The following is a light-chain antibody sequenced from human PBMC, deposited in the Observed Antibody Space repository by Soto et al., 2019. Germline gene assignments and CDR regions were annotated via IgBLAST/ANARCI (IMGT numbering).Light chain of an antibody. V-gene: IGKV1-5*01. CDR1: QSISSW. Sequence: DIQMAQSPSTLSASVGDRVTITCRASQSISSWLAWYQQKPGKAPKLLIYDASILESGVPSRFSGSGSWTEFTLTISTLPPDDFATYYSQQYNSYTFTFGPGTKVDIK. CDR2: DAS. CDR3: QQYNSYTFT. J-gene: IGKJ3*01.